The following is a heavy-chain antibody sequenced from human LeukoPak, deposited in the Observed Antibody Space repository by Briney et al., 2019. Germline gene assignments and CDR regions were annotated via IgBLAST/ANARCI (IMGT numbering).Heavy chain of an antibody. V-gene: IGHV3-30*18. CDR1: GFTFSSYG. CDR3: AKDYEIGDIVVVPAAPLFDY. CDR2: ISYDGSNK. D-gene: IGHD2-2*01. J-gene: IGHJ4*02. Sequence: GGSLRLSRAASGFTFSSYGMHWVRQAPGKGLEWVAVISYDGSNKYYADSVKGRFTISRGNSKNTLYLQMNSLRAEDTAVYYCAKDYEIGDIVVVPAAPLFDYWGQGTLVTVSS.